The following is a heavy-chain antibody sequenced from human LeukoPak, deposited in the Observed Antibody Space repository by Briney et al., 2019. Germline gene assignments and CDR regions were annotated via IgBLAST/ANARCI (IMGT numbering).Heavy chain of an antibody. CDR1: GGSISSYY. CDR3: ARSDYGSDFDY. CDR2: IYYNWST. V-gene: IGHV4-59*08. Sequence: SETLSLTCTVSGGSISSYYWSWIRQPPAKGLDWIGYIYYNWSTNYNPSLKSRVTISVDTPKNKFSLKVSSVNAADTAVYYCARSDYGSDFDYWGQGTLVTVSS. J-gene: IGHJ4*02. D-gene: IGHD4-17*01.